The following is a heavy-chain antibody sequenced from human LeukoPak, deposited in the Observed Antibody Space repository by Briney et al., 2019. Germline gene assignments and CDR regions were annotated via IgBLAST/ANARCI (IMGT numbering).Heavy chain of an antibody. CDR1: GFTFSSYG. CDR2: IRYDGSNK. V-gene: IGHV3-30*02. D-gene: IGHD3-3*01. Sequence: GGSLRLSCAASGFTFSSYGMHWVRQAPGKGLEWVAFIRYDGSNKYYADPVKGRFTISRDNSKNTLYLQMNSLRAEDTAVYYCATIWDFWSGYLSAFDIWGQGTMVTVSS. J-gene: IGHJ3*02. CDR3: ATIWDFWSGYLSAFDI.